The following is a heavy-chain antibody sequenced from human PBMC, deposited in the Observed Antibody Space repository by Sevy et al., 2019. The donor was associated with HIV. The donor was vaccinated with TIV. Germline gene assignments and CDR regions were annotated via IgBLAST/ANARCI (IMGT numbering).Heavy chain of an antibody. CDR2: ISDSGGST. J-gene: IGHJ5*02. CDR1: GFTFSSYA. D-gene: IGHD5-18*01. CDR3: AKDIQLWSAHWLDP. Sequence: GGSLRLSCAASGFTFSSYAMSWVRQAPGKGLEWVSAISDSGGSTYYADSVKGRFTISRDNSKNTLYLQMNSLRAEDSAVYYCAKDIQLWSAHWLDPWGQGTLVTVSS. V-gene: IGHV3-23*01.